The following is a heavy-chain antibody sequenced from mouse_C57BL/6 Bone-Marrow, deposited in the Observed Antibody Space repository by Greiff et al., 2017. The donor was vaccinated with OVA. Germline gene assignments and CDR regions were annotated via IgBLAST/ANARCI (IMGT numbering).Heavy chain of an antibody. CDR2: INPYNGGT. D-gene: IGHD2-3*01. CDR3: ARWLLRGAY. Sequence: LVESGASVKMSCKASGYTFTDYYMNWVKQSHGKSLEWIGVINPYNGGTSYNQKFKGKATLTVDKSSSTAYMELNSLTSEDSAVYYCARWLLRGAYWGQGTLVTVSA. CDR1: GYTFTDYY. J-gene: IGHJ3*01. V-gene: IGHV1-19*01.